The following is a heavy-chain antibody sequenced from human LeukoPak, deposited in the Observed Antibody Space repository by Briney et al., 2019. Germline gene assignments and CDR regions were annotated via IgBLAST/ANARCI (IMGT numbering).Heavy chain of an antibody. D-gene: IGHD3-10*01. CDR2: VIPIFGTA. Sequence: ASVKVSCKASGGTFSSYAISWVRQAPGQGLEWMGGVIPIFGTANYAQKFQGRVTITTDESTSTAYMELSSLRSEDTAVYYCARAYYYGSGSSVPFDYWGQGTLVTVSS. CDR1: GGTFSSYA. J-gene: IGHJ4*02. CDR3: ARAYYYGSGSSVPFDY. V-gene: IGHV1-69*05.